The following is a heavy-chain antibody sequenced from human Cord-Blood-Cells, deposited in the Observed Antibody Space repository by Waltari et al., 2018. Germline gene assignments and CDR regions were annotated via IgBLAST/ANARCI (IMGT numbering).Heavy chain of an antibody. CDR3: ARGGTGDYYYGMDV. CDR2: IIPIFGTA. CDR1: GGTFSSYA. J-gene: IGHJ6*02. D-gene: IGHD7-27*01. Sequence: QVQLVQSGAEVKKTGSSVKVSCKASGGTFSSYAISWVRQAPGQGLVWMGGIIPIFGTANYAQKFQGRVTITADKSTSTAYMELSSLRSEDTAVYYCARGGTGDYYYGMDVWGQGTTVTVSS. V-gene: IGHV1-69*06.